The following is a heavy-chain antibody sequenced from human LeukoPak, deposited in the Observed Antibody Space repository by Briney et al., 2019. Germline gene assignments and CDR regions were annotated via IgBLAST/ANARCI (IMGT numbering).Heavy chain of an antibody. V-gene: IGHV1-8*01. Sequence: ASVKVSCKASGYTFTSYDINWVRQATGQGLEWMGWMNPNSGNTGYAQKFQGRVTITADESTSTAYMELSSLRSEDTAVYYCAREGVRAAAGTGGVPCCPHLEPTPYYYYGMDVWGQGTTVTVSS. J-gene: IGHJ6*02. CDR1: GYTFTSYD. CDR2: MNPNSGNT. CDR3: AREGVRAAAGTGGVPCCPHLEPTPYYYYGMDV. D-gene: IGHD6-13*01.